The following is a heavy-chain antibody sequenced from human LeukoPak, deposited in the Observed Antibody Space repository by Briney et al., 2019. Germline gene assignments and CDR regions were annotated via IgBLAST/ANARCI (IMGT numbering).Heavy chain of an antibody. D-gene: IGHD3-22*01. CDR3: ARDYDSSGYYYGGDY. J-gene: IGHJ4*02. CDR1: GYTFTSYG. V-gene: IGHV1-18*01. Sequence: ASVKVSCKASGYTFTSYGISWVRQAPGQGLEWMGWISAYNGNTNYAQKLQGRVTMTTDTSTSTAYMELTSLRPDDTAVYYCARDYDSSGYYYGGDYWGQGTLVTVSS. CDR2: ISAYNGNT.